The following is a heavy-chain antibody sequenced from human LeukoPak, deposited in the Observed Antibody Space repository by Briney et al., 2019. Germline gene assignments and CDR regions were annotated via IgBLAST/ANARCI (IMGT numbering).Heavy chain of an antibody. CDR3: ARVIVVRGRAFDY. V-gene: IGHV3-48*04. Sequence: QTGGSLRLSCAASGFTFSDFSMNWVRQAPGKGLEWLSYISSTTTTIYYADSVKGRFTISRDNAKNSLYLQMNSLRAEDTAVYYCARVIVVRGRAFDYWGQGTLVTVSS. CDR1: GFTFSDFS. CDR2: ISSTTTTI. D-gene: IGHD3-10*01. J-gene: IGHJ4*02.